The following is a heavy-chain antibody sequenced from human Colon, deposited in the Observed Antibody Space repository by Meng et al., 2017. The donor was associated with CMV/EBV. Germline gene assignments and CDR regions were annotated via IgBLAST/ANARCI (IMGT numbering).Heavy chain of an antibody. CDR3: ARDLWSGSSDYFDY. CDR1: GYTSTGFY. J-gene: IGHJ4*02. Sequence: VQFGAEVNKPGASVKVSCKVSGYTSTGFYIQWVRQAPGQGLEWMGWINPKSGDTIYEQKFQGRVTMTRDTSISTVYMDLNSLRSDDTAVYFCARDLWSGSSDYFDYWGQGTLVTVSS. D-gene: IGHD3-3*01. CDR2: INPKSGDT. V-gene: IGHV1-2*02.